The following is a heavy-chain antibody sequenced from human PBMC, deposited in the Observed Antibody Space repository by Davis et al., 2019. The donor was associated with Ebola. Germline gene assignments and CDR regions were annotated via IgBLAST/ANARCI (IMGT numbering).Heavy chain of an antibody. V-gene: IGHV1-2*02. J-gene: IGHJ6*03. D-gene: IGHD2-2*01. CDR3: ARVGGGDIVVVPAALGAYYMDV. CDR1: GYTFTGYY. CDR2: INPNNGGT. Sequence: ASVKVSCKASGYTFTGYYMHWVRQAPGQGLEWMGWINPNNGGTNYAQKFQGRVTMTRDTSISTAYMELSRRRSDETAVYYCARVGGGDIVVVPAALGAYYMDVWGKGTTVTVSS.